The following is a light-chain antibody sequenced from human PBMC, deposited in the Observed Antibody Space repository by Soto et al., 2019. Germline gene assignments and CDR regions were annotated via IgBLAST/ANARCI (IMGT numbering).Light chain of an antibody. Sequence: DIQMTQSPSSLSASVGDRVTITCRASQSSSNYLNWYQQKVGKAPKLLNHAASSLQSGVPSRFSGSRSGTDFTLTISSLQPEDFATYYCQQSYITPYTFGQGTKLEIK. CDR2: AAS. CDR3: QQSYITPYT. J-gene: IGKJ2*01. CDR1: QSSSNY. V-gene: IGKV1-39*01.